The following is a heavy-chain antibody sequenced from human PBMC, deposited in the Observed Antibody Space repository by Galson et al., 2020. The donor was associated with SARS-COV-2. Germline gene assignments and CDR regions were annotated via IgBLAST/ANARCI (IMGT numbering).Heavy chain of an antibody. CDR3: ARDWGEYYFDY. Sequence: GGSLRLSCAASGFTVSSNYMSWVRQAPGKGLEWVSVIYSGGSTYYADSVKGRFTISRDNSKNTLYLQMNSLRAEDTAVYYCARDWGEYYFDYWGQGTLVTVSS. J-gene: IGHJ4*02. CDR1: GFTVSSNY. D-gene: IGHD3-16*01. CDR2: IYSGGST. V-gene: IGHV3-53*01.